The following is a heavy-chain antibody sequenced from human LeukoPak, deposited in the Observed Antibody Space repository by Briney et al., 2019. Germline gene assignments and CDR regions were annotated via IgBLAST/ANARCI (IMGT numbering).Heavy chain of an antibody. V-gene: IGHV3-48*01. D-gene: IGHD2-2*01. Sequence: GGSLRLSCAASGFTFSSYSMNWVRLAPGKGLEWVSYISSSSSAIYYADSVKGRFTISRDNAKNSLYLQMNSLRAEDTAVYYCVGYCSTTSCYGVDYWGQGTLVTVSS. J-gene: IGHJ4*02. CDR2: ISSSSSAI. CDR3: VGYCSTTSCYGVDY. CDR1: GFTFSSYS.